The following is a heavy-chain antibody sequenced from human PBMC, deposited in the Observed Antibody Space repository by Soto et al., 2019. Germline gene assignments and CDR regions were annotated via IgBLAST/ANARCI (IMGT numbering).Heavy chain of an antibody. V-gene: IGHV3-13*01. CDR2: IGTAGDT. J-gene: IGHJ6*02. CDR3: ARGRFTHHPLYYYGMDV. D-gene: IGHD3-16*01. Sequence: EVQLVESGGGLVQPGGSLRLSCAASGFTFSSYDMHWVRQATGKGLEWVSAIGTAGDTYYPGSVKGRFTISRENAKNSLYLQMNSLRAEDTAVYYCARGRFTHHPLYYYGMDVWGQGTTVTVSS. CDR1: GFTFSSYD.